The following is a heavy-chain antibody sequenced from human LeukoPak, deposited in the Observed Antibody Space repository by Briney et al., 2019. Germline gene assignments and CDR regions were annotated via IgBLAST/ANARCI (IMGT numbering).Heavy chain of an antibody. Sequence: AGGSLRLSCAASGFTFSSYEMNWVRQAPARGLEWLSYISSSGGTMYYADSVKGRFTISRDNAKNSLYLQMSSLRVEDTAVYYCARAGRVAASGWGRHFDLWGRGTLVTVSS. V-gene: IGHV3-48*03. J-gene: IGHJ2*01. CDR3: ARAGRVAASGWGRHFDL. CDR2: ISSSGGTM. D-gene: IGHD3-10*01. CDR1: GFTFSSYE.